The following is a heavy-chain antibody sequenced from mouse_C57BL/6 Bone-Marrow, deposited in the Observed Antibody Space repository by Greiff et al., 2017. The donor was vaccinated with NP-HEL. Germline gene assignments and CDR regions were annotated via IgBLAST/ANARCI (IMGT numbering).Heavy chain of an antibody. V-gene: IGHV1-82*01. Sequence: QVQLQHSGPELVKPGASVKISCKASGYAFSSSWMNWVKQRPGKGLEWIGRIYPGDGDTNYNGKFKGKATLTADKSSSTAYMQLSSLTSEDSAVYFCARSRLRRYFDVWGTGTTVTVSS. J-gene: IGHJ1*03. D-gene: IGHD2-2*01. CDR3: ARSRLRRYFDV. CDR1: GYAFSSSW. CDR2: IYPGDGDT.